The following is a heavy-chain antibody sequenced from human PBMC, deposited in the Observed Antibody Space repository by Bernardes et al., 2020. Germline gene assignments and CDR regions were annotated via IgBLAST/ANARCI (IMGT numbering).Heavy chain of an antibody. CDR3: ARGRYSWNDGNWFDP. D-gene: IGHD1-1*01. CDR2: IFNSDSGDT. CDR1: GAYVSSGRYY. J-gene: IGHJ5*02. V-gene: IGHV4-61*01. Sequence: SEPLSLTCSVSGAYVSSGRYYWSWILQPPGKGLEWIGYIFNSDSGDTNYNPSLKSRVTISADTSKNQFSLELTSVTAADTAIYYCARGRYSWNDGNWFDPWGQGNLVTVSS.